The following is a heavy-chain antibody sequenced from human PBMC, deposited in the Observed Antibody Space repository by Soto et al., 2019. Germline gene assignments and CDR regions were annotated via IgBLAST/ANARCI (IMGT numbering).Heavy chain of an antibody. Sequence: EVQLVESGGGLVQPGGSLRLSCAASGFTFSSYWMTWARQAPGKGLEWVASMNRDGSEKRYVDSVEGRFTSSRDNAKNLLFLQMNSLGPDDTAVYYCGRDAGRRFDYWGQGSLVTVSS. V-gene: IGHV3-7*01. CDR1: GFTFSSYW. D-gene: IGHD6-13*01. J-gene: IGHJ4*02. CDR2: MNRDGSEK. CDR3: GRDAGRRFDY.